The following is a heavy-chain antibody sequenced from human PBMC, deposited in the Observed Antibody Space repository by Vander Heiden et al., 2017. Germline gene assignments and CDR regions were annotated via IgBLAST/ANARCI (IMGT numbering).Heavy chain of an antibody. Sequence: TFSSYAMHWVHQAPGKGLEWVAVISYDGSNKYYADSVKGRFTISRDNSKNTLYLQMNSLRAEDTAVYYCARDHGCSGGSCYLRMIFYYYYGMDVWGQGTTVTVSS. CDR2: ISYDGSNK. CDR1: TFSSYA. J-gene: IGHJ6*02. CDR3: ARDHGCSGGSCYLRMIFYYYYGMDV. D-gene: IGHD2-15*01. V-gene: IGHV3-30-3*01.